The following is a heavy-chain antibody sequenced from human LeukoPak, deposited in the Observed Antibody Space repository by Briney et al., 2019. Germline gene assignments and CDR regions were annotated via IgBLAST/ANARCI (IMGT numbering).Heavy chain of an antibody. Sequence: ASVKVSCKASGYTFTGYYIHWVRQAPGQGLEWMGCINPNSGDTNYAQKFQGRVTMTRDTSISTAYMELSSLKSDDTAVYYCARAKWESSTTCYGAWGQGTLVTVSS. V-gene: IGHV1-2*02. CDR1: GYTFTGYY. D-gene: IGHD2-2*01. CDR3: ARAKWESSTTCYGA. CDR2: INPNSGDT. J-gene: IGHJ5*02.